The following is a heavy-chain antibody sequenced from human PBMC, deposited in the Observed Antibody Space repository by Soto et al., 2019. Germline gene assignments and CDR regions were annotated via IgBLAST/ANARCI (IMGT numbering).Heavy chain of an antibody. J-gene: IGHJ4*02. D-gene: IGHD1-26*01. V-gene: IGHV3-72*01. CDR2: IRKKGNSYTT. CDR1: GSTFSDHY. CDR3: ARGYFVLGVFYLDC. Sequence: GGSLRLSCAASGSTFSDHYMDWVRQAPGKGLEWVGRIRKKGNSYTTEYAASVKGRFTISRDDSKDSLYLQMSSLKTEDAAVYYCARGYFVLGVFYLDCWGQGTLVTVSS.